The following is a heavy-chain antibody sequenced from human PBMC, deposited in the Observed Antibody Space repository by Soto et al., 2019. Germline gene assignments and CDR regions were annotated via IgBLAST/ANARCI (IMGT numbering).Heavy chain of an antibody. Sequence: ASVKVSCKASGYTFTGYYIHWVRQAPGQGLEWVGWINPNTGGTNYAQKFQGWVTMTRDTSIYTAYMELSRLKSDDTAAYYCARGGSKRNYYQAMDVWGQGTTVTVS. CDR2: INPNTGGT. D-gene: IGHD4-4*01. CDR1: GYTFTGYY. J-gene: IGHJ6*02. CDR3: ARGGSKRNYYQAMDV. V-gene: IGHV1-2*04.